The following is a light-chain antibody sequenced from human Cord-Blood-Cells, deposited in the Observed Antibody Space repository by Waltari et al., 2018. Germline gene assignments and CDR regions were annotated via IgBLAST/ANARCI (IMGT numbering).Light chain of an antibody. CDR2: DAS. CDR1: QSISSW. Sequence: DIQMTQSPSTLSASVGDRVTITCRASQSISSWLAWYQKKPGKAPKLLIYDASSLESGVPSRFSGRGSGTEFTLTISSLQPDDFATYYCQQYNSYPYTFGQGTKLEIK. CDR3: QQYNSYPYT. V-gene: IGKV1-5*01. J-gene: IGKJ2*01.